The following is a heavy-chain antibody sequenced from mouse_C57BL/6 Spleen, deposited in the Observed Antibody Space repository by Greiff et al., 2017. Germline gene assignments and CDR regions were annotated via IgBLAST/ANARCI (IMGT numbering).Heavy chain of an antibody. CDR3: ARWLLPHYYAMDD. V-gene: IGHV1-64*01. Sequence: QVQLQQPGAELVKPGASVKLSCKASGYTFTSYWMPWVKQRPGQGLEWIGMIHPNSGSTNYNEKFKSKATLTVDKSSSTAYMQLSSLTSEDSAVYYCARWLLPHYYAMDDWGQGTSVTVSS. J-gene: IGHJ4*01. CDR2: IHPNSGST. CDR1: GYTFTSYW. D-gene: IGHD2-3*01.